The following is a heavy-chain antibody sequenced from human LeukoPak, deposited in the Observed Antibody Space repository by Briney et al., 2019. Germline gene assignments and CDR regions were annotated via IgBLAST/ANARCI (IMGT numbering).Heavy chain of an antibody. Sequence: PGGSLRLSCAASGFTLSSYSMNWVRQAPGKGLEWLSYITTTSANIYYADSVKGRFTISRDNSKNTLYLQMNSLRAEDTSIYYCARAYCNGGGCYSSSDFWGQGTLVTVSS. CDR3: ARAYCNGGGCYSSSDF. CDR2: ITTTSANI. J-gene: IGHJ4*02. V-gene: IGHV3-48*01. CDR1: GFTLSSYS. D-gene: IGHD2-15*01.